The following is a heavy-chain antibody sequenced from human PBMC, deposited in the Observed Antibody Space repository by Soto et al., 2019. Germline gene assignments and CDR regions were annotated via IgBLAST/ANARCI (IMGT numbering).Heavy chain of an antibody. CDR3: EKAGFWSGYYSLVDY. CDR2: ISWNSGSI. J-gene: IGHJ4*02. CDR1: GFTFDDYA. Sequence: GGSLRLSCAASGFTFDDYAMHWVRQAPGKGLEWVSGISWNSGSIGYADSVKGRFTISRDNAKNSLYLQMNSLRAEDTALYYWEKAGFWSGYYSLVDYWGRETLVTVSS. D-gene: IGHD3-3*01. V-gene: IGHV3-9*01.